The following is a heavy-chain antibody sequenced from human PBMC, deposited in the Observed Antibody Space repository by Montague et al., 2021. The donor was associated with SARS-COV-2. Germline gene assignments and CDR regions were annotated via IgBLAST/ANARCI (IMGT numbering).Heavy chain of an antibody. Sequence: SETLSPTCAVSGGSISSDNWWSWVRQSPGKGLEWIGEIFHSGSTNYNPSLKSLVTMSVDKSKNDFSLKLTPVTAADTAMYYCASGTTMVRGVTKRNNWFDPWGRGILVTVSS. CDR2: IFHSGST. V-gene: IGHV4-4*02. CDR3: ASGTTMVRGVTKRNNWFDP. D-gene: IGHD3-10*01. CDR1: GGSISSDNW. J-gene: IGHJ5*02.